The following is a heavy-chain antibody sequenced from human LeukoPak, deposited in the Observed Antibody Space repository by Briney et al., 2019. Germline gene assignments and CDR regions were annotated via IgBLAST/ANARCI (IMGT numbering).Heavy chain of an antibody. CDR3: AREIQVAGTNYFDY. V-gene: IGHV4-59*01. Sequence: SETLSLTCTVSGGSMNDYYWTWIRQPPGRGLEWIGYMYYSGSTKYNPSLKSRLTISLDRSRNQFSLKLSSVTAADTAVYYCAREIQVAGTNYFDYWGQGTLVTVSS. CDR2: MYYSGST. J-gene: IGHJ4*02. D-gene: IGHD6-19*01. CDR1: GGSMNDYY.